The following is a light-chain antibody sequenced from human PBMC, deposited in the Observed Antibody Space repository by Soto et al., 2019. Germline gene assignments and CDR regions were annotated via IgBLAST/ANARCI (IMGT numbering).Light chain of an antibody. Sequence: DIQMTQSPSTLFASVGDRVTITCRASQSVRNLLAWYQQKPGRAPQLLIYDSSTLEPGVPSRFRGSGSGTEFTLTINGLQPDDFATYYCQQYDGYSPQTFGQGTKVEIK. CDR3: QQYDGYSPQT. J-gene: IGKJ1*01. V-gene: IGKV1-5*01. CDR1: QSVRNL. CDR2: DSS.